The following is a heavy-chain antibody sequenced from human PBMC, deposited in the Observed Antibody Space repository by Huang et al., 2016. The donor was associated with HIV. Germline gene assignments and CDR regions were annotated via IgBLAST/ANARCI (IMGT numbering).Heavy chain of an antibody. V-gene: IGHV3-23*01. CDR2: ISGSGGST. D-gene: IGHD3-3*01. CDR3: AKDRGHDFWSGYYRAGYYFDY. Sequence: EVQLLQSGGGFVQPGGSLRLSCAASGFTFSNYAMSWVRQAAGKGLGWVSVISGSGGSTYYADSVKGRFTISRDKSKNTLYLQMNSLRAEDTAVYYCAKDRGHDFWSGYYRAGYYFDYWGQGTLVTVSS. CDR1: GFTFSNYA. J-gene: IGHJ4*02.